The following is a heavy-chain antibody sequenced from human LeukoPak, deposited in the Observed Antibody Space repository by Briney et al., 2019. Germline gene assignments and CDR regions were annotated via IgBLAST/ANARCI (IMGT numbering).Heavy chain of an antibody. Sequence: QAGGSLTLSCSASGFTFSSYSMNWLRQAPGKGLEWASYISSSSSTIYYGHSGKGVFTIDRANAKESLYLQRNSLRAEDKAVYYCARDGYNWNGFYYYYYMDVWGKGTTVTVSS. CDR2: ISSSSSTI. V-gene: IGHV3-48*01. CDR3: ARDGYNWNGFYYYYYMDV. D-gene: IGHD1-20*01. J-gene: IGHJ6*03. CDR1: GFTFSSYS.